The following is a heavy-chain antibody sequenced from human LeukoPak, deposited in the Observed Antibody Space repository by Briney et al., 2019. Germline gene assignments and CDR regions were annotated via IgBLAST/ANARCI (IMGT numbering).Heavy chain of an antibody. CDR2: ISSRSSYI. V-gene: IGHV3-21*01. CDR1: GFTFSSYS. J-gene: IGHJ6*03. CDR3: ARESPTTYYMDV. D-gene: IGHD4-11*01. Sequence: GGSLRLSCAASGFTFSSYSMNWVRQAPGKGLEWVSSISSRSSYIYYADSVKGRFTISRDNAKNSLYLQMNSLRAEDTAVYYCARESPTTYYMDVWGKGTTVTVSS.